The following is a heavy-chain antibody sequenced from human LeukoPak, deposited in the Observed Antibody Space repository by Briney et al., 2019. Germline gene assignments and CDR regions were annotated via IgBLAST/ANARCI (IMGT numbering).Heavy chain of an antibody. CDR2: INNDGIDT. CDR1: GFTFTSYW. CDR3: ARGGFSHGFDI. J-gene: IGHJ3*02. V-gene: IGHV3-74*01. Sequence: PGGSLRLSCAASGFTFTSYWIHWVRQAPGKGLVWVSRINNDGIDTIYADSVRGRFTISGDNAKNTLYLQMNSLGVEDTAVYYCARGGFSHGFDIWGQGTMVTVSS.